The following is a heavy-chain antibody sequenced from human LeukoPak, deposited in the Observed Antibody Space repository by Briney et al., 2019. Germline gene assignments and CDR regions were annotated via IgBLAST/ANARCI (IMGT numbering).Heavy chain of an antibody. D-gene: IGHD3-10*01. CDR3: ARTLYYGSGSYYNQFGAFDI. J-gene: IGHJ3*02. Sequence: SGPTLVNPTQTLTLTCTFSGFSLSTSGMCVSWIRQPPGKALEWLARIDWDDDKYYNTSLKTRLTISKDTSKNQVVLIMTNMDPVDTATYYCARTLYYGSGSYYNQFGAFDIWGQGTMVTVSS. V-gene: IGHV2-70*11. CDR2: IDWDDDK. CDR1: GFSLSTSGMC.